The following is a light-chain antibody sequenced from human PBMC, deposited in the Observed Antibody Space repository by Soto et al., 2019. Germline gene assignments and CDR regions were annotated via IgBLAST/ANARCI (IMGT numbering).Light chain of an antibody. J-gene: IGKJ5*01. CDR1: QDINKN. CDR2: ESS. Sequence: DIQMTQSPSSLSASVGDRVTIPCQASQDINKNLIWYQQKPGKAPKVLIYESSLLQSGVPSRFSGSGSGTDFTLTISSLQPEDFATYYCQHFKSFPITFGQGTRLEIK. CDR3: QHFKSFPIT. V-gene: IGKV1-16*01.